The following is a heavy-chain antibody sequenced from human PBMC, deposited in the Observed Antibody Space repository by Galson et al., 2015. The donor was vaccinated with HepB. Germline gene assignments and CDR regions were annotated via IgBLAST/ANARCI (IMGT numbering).Heavy chain of an antibody. CDR1: GYTFTSYY. CDR2: INPSGGST. D-gene: IGHD6-19*01. Sequence: SVKVSCKASGYTFTSYYMHWVRQAPGQGLEWMGIINPSGGSTSYAQKFQGRVTMTRDTSTSTVYMELSSLRSEDTAVYYCALEGDSSGWYVYGMDVWGQGTTVTVSS. CDR3: ALEGDSSGWYVYGMDV. V-gene: IGHV1-46*01. J-gene: IGHJ6*02.